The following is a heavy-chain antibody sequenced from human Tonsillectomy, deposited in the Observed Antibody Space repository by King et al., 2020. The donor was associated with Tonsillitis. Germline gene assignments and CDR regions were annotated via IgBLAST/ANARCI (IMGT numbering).Heavy chain of an antibody. CDR2: ISGSGGNT. D-gene: IGHD3-22*01. Sequence: DVQLVESGGGLVQPGGSLRLSCAASGFTFSSYPMNWVRQAPGKGLEWVSAISGSGGNTYYADSVKGRFTISRDNSKNTLYLQMNSLRAEDTAAYYCAKDLGFMMIFVVGAFDIWGQGTMVTVSS. CDR3: AKDLGFMMIFVVGAFDI. J-gene: IGHJ3*02. CDR1: GFTFSSYP. V-gene: IGHV3-23*04.